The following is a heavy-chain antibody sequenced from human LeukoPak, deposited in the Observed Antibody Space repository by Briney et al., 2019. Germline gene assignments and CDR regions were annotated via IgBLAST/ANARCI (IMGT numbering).Heavy chain of an antibody. J-gene: IGHJ3*02. D-gene: IGHD3-16*02. CDR1: GFTFSSYA. CDR3: AKDPHSSVVTEFRIPPLDAFDI. V-gene: IGHV3-23*01. CDR2: ISGSGGST. Sequence: GGSLRLSCAASGFTFSSYAMSWVRQAPGKGLEWVSAISGSGGSTYYADSVKGRFTISRDKSKNTLYLQMNSLRAEDTAVYYCAKDPHSSVVTEFRIPPLDAFDIWGQGTMVTVSS.